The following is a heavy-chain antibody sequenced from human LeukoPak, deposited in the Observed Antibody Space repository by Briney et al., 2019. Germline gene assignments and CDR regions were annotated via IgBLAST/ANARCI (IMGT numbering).Heavy chain of an antibody. D-gene: IGHD1-26*01. V-gene: IGHV4-39*01. CDR2: IYYSGSA. CDR1: GGSISSSSYY. CDR3: ARYPDWELTPFDY. Sequence: SEALSLTCTVSGGSISSSSYYWGWIRQPPGKGLEWIGSIYYSGSAYYNPSLKSRVTISVDTSKNQFSLKLSSVTAADTAVYYCARYPDWELTPFDYWGQGTLVTVSS. J-gene: IGHJ4*02.